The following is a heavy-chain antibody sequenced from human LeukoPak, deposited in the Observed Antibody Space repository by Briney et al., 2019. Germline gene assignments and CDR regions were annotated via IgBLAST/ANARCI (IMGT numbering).Heavy chain of an antibody. J-gene: IGHJ4*02. CDR3: ARENDTSGFSASGFDS. CDR1: GGTFSSYA. Sequence: SVKVSCKASGGTFSSYAISWVRQAPGQGLEWMGGIIPIFGTANYAQKFQGRVTITADKSTSIAYMELSSLRSADTAVYYCARENDTSGFSASGFDSWGQGTLVTVSS. D-gene: IGHD3-22*01. CDR2: IIPIFGTA. V-gene: IGHV1-69*06.